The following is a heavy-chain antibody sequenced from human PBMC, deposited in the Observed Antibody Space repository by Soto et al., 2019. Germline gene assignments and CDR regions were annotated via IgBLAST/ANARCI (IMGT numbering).Heavy chain of an antibody. D-gene: IGHD3-16*02. V-gene: IGHV3-7*01. CDR2: IKQDGSEK. CDR3: ARAIPADLDYDYIWGSYRYGPDFDY. Sequence: GGSLRLSCAASGFTFSSYWMSWVRQAPGKGLEWVANIKQDGSEKYYVDSVKGRFTISRDNAKNSLYLQMNSLRAEDTAVYYCARAIPADLDYDYIWGSYRYGPDFDYWGQGTLVTVSS. J-gene: IGHJ4*02. CDR1: GFTFSSYW.